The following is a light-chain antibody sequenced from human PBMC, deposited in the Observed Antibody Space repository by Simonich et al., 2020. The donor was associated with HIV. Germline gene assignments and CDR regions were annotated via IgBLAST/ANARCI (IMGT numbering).Light chain of an antibody. CDR1: QSVFYSSNNNNY. Sequence: DIVMTQSPDSLAVSLGERATINCKSSQSVFYSSNNNNYLAWYQHKPGQPPKLLIYWASTRESGVPDRFSGSGSGTDFTLTISSLQAEDVAVYYCQQYYSTPLTFGGGTKVEIK. CDR3: QQYYSTPLT. J-gene: IGKJ4*01. CDR2: WAS. V-gene: IGKV4-1*01.